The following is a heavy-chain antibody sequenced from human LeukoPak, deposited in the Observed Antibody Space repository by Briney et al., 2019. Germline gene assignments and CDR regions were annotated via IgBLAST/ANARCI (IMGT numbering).Heavy chain of an antibody. CDR3: ARDLAHYYGSGSYYPNWFDP. V-gene: IGHV3-20*04. Sequence: GGSLRLSCAASGFTFDDYGMSWVRQAPGKGLEWVSGINWNGGSTGYADSVKGRFTISRDNAKNSLYLQMNSLRAEDAALYYCARDLAHYYGSGSYYPNWFDPWGQGTLVTVSS. D-gene: IGHD3-10*01. J-gene: IGHJ5*02. CDR2: INWNGGST. CDR1: GFTFDDYG.